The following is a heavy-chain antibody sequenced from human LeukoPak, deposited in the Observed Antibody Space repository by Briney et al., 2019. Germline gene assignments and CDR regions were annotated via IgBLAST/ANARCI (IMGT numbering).Heavy chain of an antibody. Sequence: SQTLSLTCTVSGGSISSGGYYWSWIRQHPGKGLEWIGYIYYSGSTYYNPSLKSRVTMSVDTPKNHFSLKLTSATAADTALYYCARHYCSAGSCFFDPWGQGSLVTVSS. CDR2: IYYSGST. J-gene: IGHJ5*02. CDR3: ARHYCSAGSCFFDP. V-gene: IGHV4-31*03. D-gene: IGHD2-15*01. CDR1: GGSISSGGYY.